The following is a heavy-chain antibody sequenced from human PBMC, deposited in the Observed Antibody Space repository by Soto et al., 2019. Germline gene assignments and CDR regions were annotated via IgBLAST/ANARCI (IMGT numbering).Heavy chain of an antibody. D-gene: IGHD2-2*01. CDR1: GGTFSSYT. CDR3: ARDARIEYQLLEFDP. V-gene: IGHV1-69*04. CDR2: IIPILGIA. Sequence: SVKVSCKASGGTFSSYTISWVRQAPGQGLEWMGRIIPILGIANYAQKFQGRVTITADKSTSTAYMELSSLRSEDTAVYYCARDARIEYQLLEFDPWGQGTLVTVSS. J-gene: IGHJ5*02.